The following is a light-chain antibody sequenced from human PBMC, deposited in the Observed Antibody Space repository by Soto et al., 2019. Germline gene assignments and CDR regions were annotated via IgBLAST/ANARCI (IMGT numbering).Light chain of an antibody. V-gene: IGKV1-9*01. Sequence: IQLTQSPSSLSASVGDRVTITCRASQDIAIYLAWYQQKPGEAPKLLIYAASTLYGGVPSRFSGSGSGTDFALTITSLQAEDFETYYCQQLRMYPSTFGAGTKVDIX. CDR3: QQLRMYPST. CDR2: AAS. CDR1: QDIAIY. J-gene: IGKJ4*01.